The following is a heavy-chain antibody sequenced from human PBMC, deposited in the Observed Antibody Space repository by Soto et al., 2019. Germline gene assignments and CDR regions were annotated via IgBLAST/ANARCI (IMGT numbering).Heavy chain of an antibody. CDR1: GYTISSYV. Sequence: EASVKVSCKASGYTISSYVLHWVRQAPGQSPEWMGWINPGNGETRYSQKVQGTVTITRDTSATTAYLELSSLRSEDTAVYYCARGRITAYYFDFWGQGTLVTVSS. CDR3: ARGRITAYYFDF. J-gene: IGHJ4*02. V-gene: IGHV1-3*01. D-gene: IGHD1-20*01. CDR2: INPGNGET.